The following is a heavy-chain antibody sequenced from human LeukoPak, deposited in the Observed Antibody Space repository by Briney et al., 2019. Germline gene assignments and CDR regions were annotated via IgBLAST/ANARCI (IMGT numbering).Heavy chain of an antibody. CDR2: VRRGSKGYTT. D-gene: IGHD3-22*01. J-gene: IGHJ3*02. Sequence: GGSLRLSCEGQGFTFSDYILDWVRQPPGERLGWIGRVRRGSKGYTTEYAASVKGRFTVSRDDPKKSLYLQMNSLKTEDTAVYYCSLDGVPGDDSAFDIWGQGTMVTVSS. CDR1: GFTFSDYI. CDR3: SLDGVPGDDSAFDI. V-gene: IGHV3-72*01.